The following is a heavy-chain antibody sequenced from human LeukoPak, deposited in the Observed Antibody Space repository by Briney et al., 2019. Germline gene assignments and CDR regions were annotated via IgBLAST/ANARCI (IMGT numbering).Heavy chain of an antibody. Sequence: GGSLRLSCVVSGFTFSSYEMNWVRQAPGKELEWVSYIRSSGDTIYYADSVKGRFTISRDNAKNSLYLQMNSLRAEDTAVYYCARGGSSSWYEYWYFDLWGRGTPVTVSS. D-gene: IGHD6-13*01. CDR3: ARGGSSSWYEYWYFDL. CDR2: IRSSGDTI. V-gene: IGHV3-48*03. CDR1: GFTFSSYE. J-gene: IGHJ2*01.